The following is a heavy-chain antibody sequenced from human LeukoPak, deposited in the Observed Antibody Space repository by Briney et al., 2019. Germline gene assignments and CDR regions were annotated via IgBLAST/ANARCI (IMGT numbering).Heavy chain of an antibody. CDR3: ARGAYSFDC. CDR1: GFTISSLW. D-gene: IGHD4-11*01. J-gene: IGHJ4*02. Sequence: GGYLRLSCAASGFTISSLWMHWVRQAPGKGLVWVSRINSDGSSTSYVDSVKGRFTISRDNAKNTLYLQMNNLRADDTAVYYCARGAYSFDCWGQGTLVTVSS. CDR2: INSDGSST. V-gene: IGHV3-74*01.